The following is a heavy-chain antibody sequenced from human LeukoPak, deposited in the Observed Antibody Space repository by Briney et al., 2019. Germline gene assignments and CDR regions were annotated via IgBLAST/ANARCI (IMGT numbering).Heavy chain of an antibody. CDR1: GGSFSGYY. V-gene: IGHV4-34*01. J-gene: IGHJ6*03. Sequence: SETLSLTCAVYGGSFSGYYWSWIRQPPGKGLEWIGEINHSGSTNYNPSLKSRVTISVDTSKNQFSLQLNSVTPEDTAVYYCARGQQPEPVNYYYYYYMDVWGKGTTVTVSS. CDR3: ARGQQPEPVNYYYYYYMDV. CDR2: INHSGST. D-gene: IGHD6-13*01.